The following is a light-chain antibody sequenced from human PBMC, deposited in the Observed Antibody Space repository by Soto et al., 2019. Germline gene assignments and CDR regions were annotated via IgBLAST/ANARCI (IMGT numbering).Light chain of an antibody. CDR3: ATWDDSLNGYV. CDR2: NKN. V-gene: IGLV1-44*01. CDR1: SSNIGSNA. Sequence: QSALTQPPSASGTPGQRVTISCSGGSSNIGSNAVNWNQQLPGTAPELLIYNKNQRPSGVPDRFSGSQSGTSASLAISGLQSGDEAEYYCATWDDSLNGYVFGSGTKVTVL. J-gene: IGLJ1*01.